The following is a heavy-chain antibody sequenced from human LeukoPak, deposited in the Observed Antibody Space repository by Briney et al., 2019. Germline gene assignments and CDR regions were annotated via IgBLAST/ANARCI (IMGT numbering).Heavy chain of an antibody. CDR1: GFTFSIYA. D-gene: IGHD3-22*01. J-gene: IGHJ4*02. CDR2: ITSRGEST. Sequence: GGSLRLSCAASGFTFSIYAMSWVRQAPGKGLQWVSSITSRGESTWYVDSVKGRFTITRDNSENTLYLQMHNLRAEDTAVYYCARDRPNYYGSDGHYYRRDGDYWGRGTLVSVSS. CDR3: ARDRPNYYGSDGHYYRRDGDY. V-gene: IGHV3-23*01.